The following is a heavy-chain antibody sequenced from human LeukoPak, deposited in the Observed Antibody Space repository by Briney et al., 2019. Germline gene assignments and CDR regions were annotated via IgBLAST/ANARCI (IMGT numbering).Heavy chain of an antibody. D-gene: IGHD3-22*01. J-gene: IGHJ2*01. Sequence: PSETLSLTCTVSGGSISSYYWSWIRQPPGKGLEWIGYIYYSGSTNYNPSLKSRVTISVDTSKNQFSLKLSSVTAADTAVYYCARDPNDSSGSSNWYFDLWGRGTLVTVSS. V-gene: IGHV4-59*01. CDR2: IYYSGST. CDR3: ARDPNDSSGSSNWYFDL. CDR1: GGSISSYY.